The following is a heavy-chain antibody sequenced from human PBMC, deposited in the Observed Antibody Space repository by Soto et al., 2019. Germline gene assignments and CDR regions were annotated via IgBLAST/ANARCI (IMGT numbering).Heavy chain of an antibody. CDR2: ITTSDDIN. J-gene: IGHJ5*02. CDR3: TKGDSSGYFDPSAGYSTPDH. V-gene: IGHV3-23*01. D-gene: IGHD2-15*01. CDR1: GFIFKDFA. Sequence: EVQLFESGGGLVEPGESLRLSCAASGFIFKDFAMSWVRQAPGKGLEWVSTITTSDDINYAADSVGGRFTISRDNSANTLFLQMSSLRGDATATYYCTKGDSSGYFDPSAGYSTPDHWGQGTLVTVSS.